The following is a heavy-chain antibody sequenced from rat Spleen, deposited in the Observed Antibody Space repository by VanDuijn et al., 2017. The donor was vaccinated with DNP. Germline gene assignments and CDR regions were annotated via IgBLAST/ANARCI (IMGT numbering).Heavy chain of an antibody. D-gene: IGHD5-1*01. CDR1: GYSITSNY. Sequence: EVQLQESGPGHVKPSQSLSLTCSVTGYSITSNYWGWIRKFPGNKMEWMAYISYSGSTNYNPSLKSRVSITRDTSKNQLFLQVNSVTTEDRATYYCARSVDWDPYVMDAWGQGASVTVSS. V-gene: IGHV3-1*01. CDR2: ISYSGST. J-gene: IGHJ4*01. CDR3: ARSVDWDPYVMDA.